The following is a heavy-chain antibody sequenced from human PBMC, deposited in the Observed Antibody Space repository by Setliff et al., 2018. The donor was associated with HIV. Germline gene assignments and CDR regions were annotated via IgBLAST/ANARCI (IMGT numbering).Heavy chain of an antibody. J-gene: IGHJ4*02. Sequence: SVKVFCKAYGGTFSSYAVTWVRQAPGQGLECMGGIIPMLGITNYAQRFQGRLTITADEYTGTAYMELSSLRSEDTAVYYCATRGRDLGFDYWGQGTLVTVSS. CDR2: IIPMLGIT. D-gene: IGHD1-1*01. V-gene: IGHV1-69*10. CDR3: ATRGRDLGFDY. CDR1: GGTFSSYA.